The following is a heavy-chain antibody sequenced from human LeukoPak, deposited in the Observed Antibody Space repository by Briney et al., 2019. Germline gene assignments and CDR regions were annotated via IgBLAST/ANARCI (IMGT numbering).Heavy chain of an antibody. V-gene: IGHV3-11*01. Sequence: GGSLRLSCAASGFTFSDYYMSWIRQAPGNGLEWVSYISSSGSTIYYADSVKGRFTISRDNAKNSLYLQMNSLRAEDTAVYYCARGALYYYGSGSPGDYWGQGTLVTVSS. J-gene: IGHJ4*02. CDR1: GFTFSDYY. D-gene: IGHD3-10*01. CDR3: ARGALYYYGSGSPGDY. CDR2: ISSSGSTI.